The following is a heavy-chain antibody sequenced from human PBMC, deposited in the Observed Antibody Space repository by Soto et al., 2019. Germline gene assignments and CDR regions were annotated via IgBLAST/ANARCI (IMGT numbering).Heavy chain of an antibody. Sequence: GASVKVSCKASGYTFTGYYMHWVRQAPGQGLEWMGWINPNSGGTNYAQKFQGWVTMTRDTSISTAYMELSRLRSDDTAVYYCARVRNPAVAEYYFDYWGQGTLVTVSS. V-gene: IGHV1-2*04. J-gene: IGHJ4*02. CDR1: GYTFTGYY. CDR3: ARVRNPAVAEYYFDY. D-gene: IGHD6-19*01. CDR2: INPNSGGT.